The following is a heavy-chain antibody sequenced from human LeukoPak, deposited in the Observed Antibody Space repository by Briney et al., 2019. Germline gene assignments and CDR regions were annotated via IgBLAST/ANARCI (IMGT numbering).Heavy chain of an antibody. CDR1: GMPFERHG. J-gene: IGHJ4*02. Sequence: GKSLTLSCVVSGMPFERHGMHWVRQPPGKGLEWLAFIKYDGSRTDYEDSVKGRCTVSRDNSKNTLYLEMNSLRAEDTALCYCVKDTIFTVDPFDYWGQGTLVTVSS. CDR2: IKYDGSRT. D-gene: IGHD3-3*01. V-gene: IGHV3-30*02. CDR3: VKDTIFTVDPFDY.